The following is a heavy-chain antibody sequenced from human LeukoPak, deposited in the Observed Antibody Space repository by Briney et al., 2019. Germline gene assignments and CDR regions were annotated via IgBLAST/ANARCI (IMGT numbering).Heavy chain of an antibody. J-gene: IGHJ4*01. Sequence: GGSLRLSCAASGFSFSYYWMSWVRQAPGKGLEWVANTKEDGSGSSYVDSVKGRFTISRDNAKNSLYLQMNSLRAEDTAVYYWAKGGVVCSRYYFDSWGQGTLVTVSS. CDR2: TKEDGSGS. V-gene: IGHV3-7*01. CDR1: GFSFSYYW. D-gene: IGHD3-10*01. CDR3: AKGGVVCSRYYFDS.